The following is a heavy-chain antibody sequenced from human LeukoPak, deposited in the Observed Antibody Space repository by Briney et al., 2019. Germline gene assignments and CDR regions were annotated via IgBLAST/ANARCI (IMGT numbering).Heavy chain of an antibody. J-gene: IGHJ3*02. CDR1: GGSFSGYY. CDR2: INHSGST. V-gene: IGHV4-34*01. D-gene: IGHD2-21*01. CDR3: ASMEGYSLYAFDI. Sequence: PSETLSLTCAVYGGSFSGYYWSWIRQPPGKGLEWIGEINHSGSTNYNPSLKSRVTISVDTSKNQFSLKLSSVTAADTAVYYCASMEGYSLYAFDIWGQGTMVAVSS.